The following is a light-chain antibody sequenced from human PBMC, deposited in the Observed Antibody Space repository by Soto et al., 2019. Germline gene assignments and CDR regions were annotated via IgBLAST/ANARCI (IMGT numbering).Light chain of an antibody. CDR3: SSYAGSNNFYG. CDR2: EVS. Sequence: QSALTQPPSASGSPGQPVTISCTGTSSDVGGYNYVSWYQQHPGKAPKLMIYEVSKRPSGVPDRFSGSKSGNTASLTVSGLQAEVEADYYCSSYAGSNNFYGFGTGTKAPS. J-gene: IGLJ1*01. V-gene: IGLV2-8*01. CDR1: SSDVGGYNY.